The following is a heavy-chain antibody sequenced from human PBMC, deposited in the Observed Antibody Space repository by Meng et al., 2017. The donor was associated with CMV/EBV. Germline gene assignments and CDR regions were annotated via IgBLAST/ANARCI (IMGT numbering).Heavy chain of an antibody. CDR1: GGSFSGYY. CDR3: ARGGIAAAGPFDY. CDR2: INHSGST. J-gene: IGHJ4*02. V-gene: IGHV4-34*01. D-gene: IGHD6-13*01. Sequence: QVQPQQWGGGLLKPSETLSLTCAVYGGSFSGYYWSWIRQPPGKGPEWIGEINHSGSTNYNPSLKSRVTISVDTSKNQFSLKLSSVTAADTAVYYCARGGIAAAGPFDYWGQGTLVTVSS.